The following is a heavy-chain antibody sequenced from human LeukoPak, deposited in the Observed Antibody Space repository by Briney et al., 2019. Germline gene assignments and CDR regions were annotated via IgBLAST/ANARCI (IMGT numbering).Heavy chain of an antibody. CDR1: GGSFSGYY. Sequence: SETLSLNCAVYGGSFSGYYWSWIRQPPGKGLEWIGEINHSGSTNYNPSLKSRVTISADTSKNQFSLKLSSVTAADAAVYYCARRGYCSSTSCSEEALNWFDPWGQGTLVTVSS. D-gene: IGHD2-2*01. V-gene: IGHV4-34*01. CDR3: ARRGYCSSTSCSEEALNWFDP. J-gene: IGHJ5*02. CDR2: INHSGST.